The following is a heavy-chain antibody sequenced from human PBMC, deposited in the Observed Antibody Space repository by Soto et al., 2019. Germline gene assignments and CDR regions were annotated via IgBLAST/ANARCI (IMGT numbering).Heavy chain of an antibody. J-gene: IGHJ4*02. CDR2: IDPTDSYT. CDR3: ARLPLAHDSRGYHLFDY. Sequence: GASLKISCEACGYRFSTYWISWVRQKPGKGLECMGRIDPTDSYTDYGPSFEGHVTMSVDRSINTAYLEWSSLKASDSAMYYCARLPLAHDSRGYHLFDYWGLGTLVTVSS. D-gene: IGHD3-22*01. CDR1: GYRFSTYW. V-gene: IGHV5-10-1*01.